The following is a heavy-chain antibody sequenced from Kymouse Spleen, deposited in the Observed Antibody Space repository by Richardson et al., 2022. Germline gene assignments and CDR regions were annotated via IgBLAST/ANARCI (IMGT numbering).Heavy chain of an antibody. J-gene: IGHJ5*02. CDR1: GFTFSSYG. Sequence: QVQLVESGGGVVQPGRSLRLSCAASGFTFSSYGMHWVRQAPGKGLEWVAVIWYDGSNKYYADSVKGRFTISRDNSKNTLYLQMNSLRAEDTAVYYCARDRNYSNYENWFDPWGQGTLVTVSS. D-gene: IGHD4-11,IGHD4-11*01. CDR2: IWYDGSNK. V-gene: IGHV3-33*01. CDR3: ARDRNYSNYENWFDP.